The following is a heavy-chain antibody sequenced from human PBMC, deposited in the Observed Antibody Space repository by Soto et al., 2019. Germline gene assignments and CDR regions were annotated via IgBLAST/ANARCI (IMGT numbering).Heavy chain of an antibody. J-gene: IGHJ4*02. D-gene: IGHD3-22*01. Sequence: QVQLQESGPGLVKPSQTLSLTCTVSGGSISSGGYYWSWIRQHPGKGLEWIGYIYYSGSTYYNPSLKSRVTISVATSKNQFSLKLSSVTAADTAVYYCARGRYYYDSSGYSVSFDYWGQGTLVTVSS. CDR2: IYYSGST. CDR1: GGSISSGGYY. CDR3: ARGRYYYDSSGYSVSFDY. V-gene: IGHV4-31*03.